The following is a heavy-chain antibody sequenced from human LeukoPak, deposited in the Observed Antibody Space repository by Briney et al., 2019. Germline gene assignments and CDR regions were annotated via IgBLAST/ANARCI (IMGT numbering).Heavy chain of an antibody. D-gene: IGHD2-2*01. V-gene: IGHV1-2*04. Sequence: ASVKVSCKASGYTFTGYYMHWVRQAPGQGLEWMGWINPNSGGTNYAQKFQGWVTMTRDTSISTAYMELSRLRPDDTAVYYCAKLWGPYCSSTSCSLTDYWGQGTLVTVSS. CDR2: INPNSGGT. J-gene: IGHJ4*02. CDR3: AKLWGPYCSSTSCSLTDY. CDR1: GYTFTGYY.